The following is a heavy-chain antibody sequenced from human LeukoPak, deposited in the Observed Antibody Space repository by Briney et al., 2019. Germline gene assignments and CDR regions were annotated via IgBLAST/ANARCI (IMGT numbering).Heavy chain of an antibody. D-gene: IGHD3-22*01. CDR3: ARDQYYYDSSGYYQGGY. CDR1: GGSISSYY. J-gene: IGHJ4*02. CDR2: IYYSGST. V-gene: IGHV4-59*12. Sequence: SETLSLTCTVSGGSISSYYWSWIRQPPGKGLEWIGYIYYSGSTNYNPSLKSRVTISVDRSKNQFSLKLSSVTAADTAVYYCARDQYYYDSSGYYQGGYWGQGTLVTVSS.